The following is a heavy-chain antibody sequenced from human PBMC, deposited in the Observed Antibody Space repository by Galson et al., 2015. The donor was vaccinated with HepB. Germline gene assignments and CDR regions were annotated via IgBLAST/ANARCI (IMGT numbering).Heavy chain of an antibody. D-gene: IGHD1-7*01. J-gene: IGHJ4*02. CDR1: GYTLTELS. CDR3: ATGSELELRYFDY. CDR2: FDPEDGET. Sequence: SVKVSCKVSGYTLTELSMHWVRQAPGKGLEWMGGFDPEDGETIYAQKFQGRVTMTEDTSTDTAYMELSSLRSEDTAVCYCATGSELELRYFDYWGQGTLVTVSS. V-gene: IGHV1-24*01.